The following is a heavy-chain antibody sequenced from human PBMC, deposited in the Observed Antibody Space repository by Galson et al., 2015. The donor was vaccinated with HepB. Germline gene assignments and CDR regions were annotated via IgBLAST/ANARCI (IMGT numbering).Heavy chain of an antibody. J-gene: IGHJ4*02. CDR2: IYWDDDK. D-gene: IGHD1-1*01. V-gene: IGHV2-5*02. CDR3: AHRQGGYNWDDAFFDY. Sequence: PALVKPTQTLTLPCTFSGFSLTTTGVGVGWIRQPPGKALECLALIYWDDDKRYSPSLKTRLTITKDSSKNQVVLTVTNMDSVDTATYYCAHRQGGYNWDDAFFDYWGQGTLVTVSS. CDR1: GFSLTTTGVG.